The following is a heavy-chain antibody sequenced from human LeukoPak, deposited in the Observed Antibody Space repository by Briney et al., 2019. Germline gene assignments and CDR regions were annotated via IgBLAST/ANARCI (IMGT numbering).Heavy chain of an antibody. CDR3: ARDPLGAATEHFDY. Sequence: ASVKVSCKASGYTFTNYAMNWVRQAPGQGLEWMGWINTNTGNPTYAQGFTGRFVISLDTSVSTTYLQISSLEPEDTAVYYCARDPLGAATEHFDYWGQGTLVTVSS. J-gene: IGHJ4*02. CDR2: INTNTGNP. D-gene: IGHD1-26*01. V-gene: IGHV7-4-1*02. CDR1: GYTFTNYA.